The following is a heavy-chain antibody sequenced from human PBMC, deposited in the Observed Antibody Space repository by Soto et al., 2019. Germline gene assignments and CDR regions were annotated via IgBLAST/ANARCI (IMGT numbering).Heavy chain of an antibody. CDR3: ARAARVHDAFDI. J-gene: IGHJ3*02. CDR1: GYTFTSYY. Sequence: QVQLVQSGAEVKKPGASVKVSCKASGYTFTSYYMHWVRQAPGQGLEWIGIINPSGGSTSYAQKFQGRVTMTRDASTSTVYMELSSLRSEVMAVYYCARAARVHDAFDIWGQGTMVSVSS. V-gene: IGHV1-46*01. CDR2: INPSGGST.